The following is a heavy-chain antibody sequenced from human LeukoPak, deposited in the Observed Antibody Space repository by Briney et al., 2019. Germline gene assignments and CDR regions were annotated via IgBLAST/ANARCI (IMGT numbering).Heavy chain of an antibody. CDR3: ARSDYTDY. V-gene: IGHV3-23*01. CDR2: LTLSGTNT. D-gene: IGHD3-3*01. Sequence: GGSLRLSCAASGFTFNNYAMSWVRQAPGKGLEWVSALTLSGTNTHYADSVKGRFTISGDNAKNALYLQMNSLRADDTAVYYCARSDYTDYWGQGTLVTVSS. J-gene: IGHJ4*02. CDR1: GFTFNNYA.